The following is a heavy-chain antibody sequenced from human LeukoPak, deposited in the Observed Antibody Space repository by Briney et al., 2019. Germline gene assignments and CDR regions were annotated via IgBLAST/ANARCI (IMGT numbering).Heavy chain of an antibody. CDR1: GGSFSGYY. D-gene: IGHD2-2*01. Sequence: PSETLSLTCAVYGGSFSGYYWSWIRQPPGKGLEWIAEINHSGSTNYNPSLKSRVTISVDTSKDQFSLKLSSVTAADAAVYYCARGYCSSTSCQRAGFDPWGQGTLVTVSS. CDR3: ARGYCSSTSCQRAGFDP. V-gene: IGHV4-34*01. CDR2: INHSGST. J-gene: IGHJ5*02.